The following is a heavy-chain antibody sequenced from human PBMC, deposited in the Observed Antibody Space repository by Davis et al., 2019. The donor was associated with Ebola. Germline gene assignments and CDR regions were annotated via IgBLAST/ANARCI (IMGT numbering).Heavy chain of an antibody. J-gene: IGHJ6*02. D-gene: IGHD2-15*01. CDR2: TYYRSKWYN. Sequence: SQTPSLTCSIPGDSVPSNSAAWNWIRQSPSRGLEWLGRTYYRSKWYNDYAVSVKSRITINPDTSKNQFSLQLNSVTPEDTAVYYCARAAAATFGMDVWGQGTTVTVSS. V-gene: IGHV6-1*01. CDR3: ARAAAATFGMDV. CDR1: GDSVPSNSAA.